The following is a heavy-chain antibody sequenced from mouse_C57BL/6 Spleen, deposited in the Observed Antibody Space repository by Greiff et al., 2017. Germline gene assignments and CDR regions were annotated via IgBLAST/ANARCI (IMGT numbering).Heavy chain of an antibody. D-gene: IGHD3-2*02. Sequence: LEWIGAIYPGNSDTNYNGKFKGKATLTADKSSSTAYMQLSSLTSEDSAVYFCARGDSSGYVGYFDYWGQGTTLTVSS. CDR3: SEDSAVYFCARGDSSGYVGYFDY. CDR2: LEWIG. V-gene: IGHV1-82*01. J-gene: IGHJ2*01.